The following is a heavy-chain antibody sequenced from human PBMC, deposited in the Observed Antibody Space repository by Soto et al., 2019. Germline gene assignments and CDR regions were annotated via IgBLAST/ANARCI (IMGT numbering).Heavy chain of an antibody. V-gene: IGHV3-74*01. CDR1: GFTFSRYW. CDR3: AKDDFFVLGISRAFDI. D-gene: IGHD2-15*01. J-gene: IGHJ3*02. CDR2: ISTEGSTT. Sequence: EVQLVESGGGLVQPGGSLRLSCAASGFTFSRYWMHWVRQAPGEGLVWVSGISTEGSTTRYVDSVKGRFTISRDNVKNTLYLQMSSLRAEDTAVYYCAKDDFFVLGISRAFDIWGQGTVVTVSS.